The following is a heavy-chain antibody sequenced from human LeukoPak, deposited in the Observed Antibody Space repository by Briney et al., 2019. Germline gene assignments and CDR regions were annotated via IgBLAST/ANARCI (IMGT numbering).Heavy chain of an antibody. Sequence: SETLSLTCAVSGGSISSYYWSWIRQPPGKGLEWIGYISNSGSTNYNPSLKSRVTISVDPSKNQFSLKLSSVTAADTAVYYCQGSLYCSGGSCQGPYYHYYYGMDVWGQGTTVTVSS. V-gene: IGHV4-59*08. D-gene: IGHD2-15*01. CDR2: ISNSGST. CDR3: QGSLYCSGGSCQGPYYHYYYGMDV. J-gene: IGHJ6*02. CDR1: GGSISSYY.